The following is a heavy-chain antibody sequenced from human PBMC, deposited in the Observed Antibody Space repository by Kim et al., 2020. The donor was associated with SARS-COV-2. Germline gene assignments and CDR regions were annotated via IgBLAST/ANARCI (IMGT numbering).Heavy chain of an antibody. Sequence: SETLSLTCTVSGGSIGSYYWSWIRQPPGKGLEWIGYIYYSGSTNYNPSLKSRVTISVDTSKNQFSLKLSSVTAADTAVYYCAGSKYSGYDVGDYWGQGTLVTVSS. D-gene: IGHD5-12*01. V-gene: IGHV4-59*13. CDR1: GGSIGSYY. CDR3: AGSKYSGYDVGDY. J-gene: IGHJ4*02. CDR2: IYYSGST.